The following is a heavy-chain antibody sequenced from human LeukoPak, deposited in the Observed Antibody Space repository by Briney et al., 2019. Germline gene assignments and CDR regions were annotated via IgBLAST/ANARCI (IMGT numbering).Heavy chain of an antibody. CDR2: IYTSGST. D-gene: IGHD4-11*01. V-gene: IGHV4-61*02. Sequence: SETLSLTCTVSGGSISSGSYYWSWIRQPAGKGLEWIGRIYTSGSTNYNPSLKSRVTISVDTSKNQFSLKLSSVTAADTAVYYCARVGYSNPSDFDLWGRGTLVTVSS. J-gene: IGHJ2*01. CDR3: ARVGYSNPSDFDL. CDR1: GGSISSGSYY.